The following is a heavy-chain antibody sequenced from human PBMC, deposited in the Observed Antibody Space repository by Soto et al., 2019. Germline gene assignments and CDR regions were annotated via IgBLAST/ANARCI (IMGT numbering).Heavy chain of an antibody. Sequence: LSLTCTVSGGSISSGGYYWSWIRQHPGEGLEWIGYIYYSGSTYYNPSLKSRVTISVDTYKNQFSLKLSSVTAADTAVYYCARGGADAGNYYHYYGMDVWGQGTTVTVSS. J-gene: IGHJ6*02. CDR1: GGSISSGGYY. D-gene: IGHD1-26*01. CDR2: IYYSGST. V-gene: IGHV4-31*03. CDR3: ARGGADAGNYYHYYGMDV.